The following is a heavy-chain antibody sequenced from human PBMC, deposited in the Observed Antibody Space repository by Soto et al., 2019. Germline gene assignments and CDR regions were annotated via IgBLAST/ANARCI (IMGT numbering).Heavy chain of an antibody. CDR1: GGSISSGYSY. D-gene: IGHD1-7*01. Sequence: QVQLQESGPGLVKPSQTLSLTCTVSGGSISSGYSYWSWIRQPPGKGLEWIGYIYYSGSTYYNPSPKSRFTISIGTSKNQFSLKLSSVTAADTAVYYCARGTTPPDYWGQGTLVTVSS. V-gene: IGHV4-30-4*01. CDR2: IYYSGST. J-gene: IGHJ4*02. CDR3: ARGTTPPDY.